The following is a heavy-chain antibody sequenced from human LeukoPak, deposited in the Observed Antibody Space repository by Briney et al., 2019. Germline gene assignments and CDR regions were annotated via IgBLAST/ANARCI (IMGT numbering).Heavy chain of an antibody. CDR3: ARPRGSSVGPGAFDI. CDR1: GYTLTELS. CDR2: FDPEDGET. Sequence: ASVNVSCKVSGYTLTELSMHWVRPAPGKGLEWMGGFDPEDGETIYAQKFQGRVTMTEDTSTDTAYMELSSLRSEDTAVYYCARPRGSSVGPGAFDIWGQGTMVTVSS. D-gene: IGHD3-10*01. J-gene: IGHJ3*02. V-gene: IGHV1-24*01.